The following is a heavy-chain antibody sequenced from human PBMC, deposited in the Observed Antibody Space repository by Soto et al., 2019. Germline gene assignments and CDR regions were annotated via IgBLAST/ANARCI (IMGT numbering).Heavy chain of an antibody. J-gene: IGHJ4*02. D-gene: IGHD2-21*01. CDR1: GDSISGTSFY. Sequence: PSETLSLTCTVSGDSISGTSFYWGWIRQSSGKGLERIASIYSSGSTFYNLSLKSRLSLSVDTSKNQFSLRLQSVTAADTAVYYCVRHRSSREIPFDNWGQGTLVTVSS. V-gene: IGHV4-39*01. CDR3: VRHRSSREIPFDN. CDR2: IYSSGST.